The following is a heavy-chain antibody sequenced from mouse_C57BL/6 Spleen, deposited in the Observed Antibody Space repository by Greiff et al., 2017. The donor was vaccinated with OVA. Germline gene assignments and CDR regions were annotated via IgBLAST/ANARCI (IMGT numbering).Heavy chain of an antibody. CDR1: GYTFTSYW. CDR2: IHPSDSDT. V-gene: IGHV1-74*01. J-gene: IGHJ1*03. D-gene: IGHD1-1*01. CDR3: AITGSSPHWYFDV. Sequence: QVQLQQPGAELVKPGASVKVSCKASGYTFTSYWMHWVKQRPGQGLEWIGRIHPSDSDTNYNQKFKGKATLPVEKSSSTAYMQLSSLTSEDSAVYYCAITGSSPHWYFDVWGTGTTVTVSS.